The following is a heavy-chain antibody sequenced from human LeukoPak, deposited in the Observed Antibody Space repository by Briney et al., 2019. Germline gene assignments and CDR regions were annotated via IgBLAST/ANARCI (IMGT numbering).Heavy chain of an antibody. CDR3: AKDSYGGNLFQH. CDR2: IYYSGST. J-gene: IGHJ1*01. D-gene: IGHD4-23*01. Sequence: SETLSLTCTVSGGSVSSGSYYWSWIRQPPGKGLEWIGYIYYSGSTNYNPSLKSRVTISIDTSKNQFSLKLSSGTAADTAVYYCAKDSYGGNLFQHWGQGTLVTVSS. V-gene: IGHV4-61*01. CDR1: GGSVSSGSYY.